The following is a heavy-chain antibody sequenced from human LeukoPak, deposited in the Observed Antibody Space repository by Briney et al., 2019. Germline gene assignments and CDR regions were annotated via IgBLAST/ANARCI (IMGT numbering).Heavy chain of an antibody. J-gene: IGHJ5*02. D-gene: IGHD2-21*01. CDR2: ISAYNGNT. V-gene: IGHV1-18*01. CDR1: GYTFTSYG. Sequence: ASVKVSCTASGYTFTSYGISWVRQAPGQGLEWMGWISAYNGNTNYAQKLQGRVTMTTDTSTSTAYMELRSLRSDDTAVYYCARDLIAAGSFNWFDPWGQGTLVTVSS. CDR3: ARDLIAAGSFNWFDP.